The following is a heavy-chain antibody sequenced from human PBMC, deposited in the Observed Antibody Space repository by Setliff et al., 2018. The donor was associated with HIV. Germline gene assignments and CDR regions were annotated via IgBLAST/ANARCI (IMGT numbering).Heavy chain of an antibody. CDR1: RFTFSNYA. J-gene: IGHJ3*02. Sequence: LRLSCAASRFTFSNYAMSWVRQAPGKGLEWVSAISGSGGSTYYADSVKGRFTISRDNSKNTLYLQMNSLRAEDTAVYYCAKRVAGHYVRAFDIWGQGTMVTVSS. CDR3: AKRVAGHYVRAFDI. CDR2: ISGSGGST. V-gene: IGHV3-23*01. D-gene: IGHD3-16*01.